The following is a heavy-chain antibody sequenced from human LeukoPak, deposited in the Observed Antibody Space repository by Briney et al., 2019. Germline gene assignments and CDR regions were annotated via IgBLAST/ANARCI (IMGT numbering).Heavy chain of an antibody. Sequence: GSLRLSCTASGFSFSGHWMHWARQPPGKGLEWIGEINHSGSTNYNPSLKSRVTISVDTSKNQFSLKLSSVTAADTAVYYCARVSILEWLLYGGFDYWGQGTLVTVSS. V-gene: IGHV4-34*01. J-gene: IGHJ4*02. D-gene: IGHD3-3*01. CDR2: INHSGST. CDR1: GFSFSGHW. CDR3: ARVSILEWLLYGGFDY.